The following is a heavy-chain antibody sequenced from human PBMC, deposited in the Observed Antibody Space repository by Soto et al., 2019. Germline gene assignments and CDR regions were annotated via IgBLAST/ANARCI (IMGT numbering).Heavy chain of an antibody. V-gene: IGHV3-15*07. CDR1: GFTFDNAW. Sequence: EVQLVESGGGLVMPGGSLRLSCAASGFTFDNAWMNWVRQAPGKGLEWVGRIKRNVDGGTIDYAESVKGRFSISRDDSKNTLYLQMNRLKTGDTAVYYCTRGGALGKYFDYWGQGTLVADSS. CDR3: TRGGALGKYFDY. CDR2: IKRNVDGGTI. J-gene: IGHJ4*02. D-gene: IGHD2-15*01.